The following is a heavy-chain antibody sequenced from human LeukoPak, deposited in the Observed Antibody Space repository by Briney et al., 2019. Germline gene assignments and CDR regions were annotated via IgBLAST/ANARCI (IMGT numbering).Heavy chain of an antibody. CDR3: ARVPSSSRYYGGNPNWFDP. V-gene: IGHV3-21*01. D-gene: IGHD4-23*01. CDR1: GFTFSTYA. Sequence: GGSLRLSCAASGFTFSTYAMNWVRQAPGEGLEWVSSIGGSSTSLYYADSLKGRFTISRDNAKNSLYLQLNSLRAEDTAVYYCARVPSSSRYYGGNPNWFDPWGQGTLVTVSS. J-gene: IGHJ5*02. CDR2: IGGSSTSL.